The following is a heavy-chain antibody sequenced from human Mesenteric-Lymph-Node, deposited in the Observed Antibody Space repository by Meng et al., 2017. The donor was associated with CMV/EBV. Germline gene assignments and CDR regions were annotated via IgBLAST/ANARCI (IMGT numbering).Heavy chain of an antibody. V-gene: IGHV3-30-3*01. J-gene: IGHJ4*02. CDR3: ARDFGYYFDY. D-gene: IGHD3-10*01. Sequence: GESLKISCAASGFTFSRFAMYWVRQAPGKGLEWVAFISYDGSNEYYADSVKGRFTISRGSSKNTLYLQMNSLSAEDTAVYYCARDFGYYFDYWGQGTLVTVSS. CDR1: GFTFSRFA. CDR2: ISYDGSNE.